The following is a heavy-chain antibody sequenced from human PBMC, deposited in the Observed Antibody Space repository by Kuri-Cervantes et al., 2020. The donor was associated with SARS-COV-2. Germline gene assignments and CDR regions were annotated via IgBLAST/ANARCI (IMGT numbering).Heavy chain of an antibody. D-gene: IGHD5/OR15-5a*01. CDR1: GVTFSSYS. CDR2: ISSSSSYI. Sequence: GGSLRLSWAASGVTFSSYSMNWVRQAPVKGLEWVSSISSSSSYIYYADSVKGRFTISRDNAKNSLYLQMNSLRAEDTAVYYCAIIESSSDYYYCYGMDVWGQGTTVTVSS. V-gene: IGHV3-21*01. CDR3: AIIESSSDYYYCYGMDV. J-gene: IGHJ6*02.